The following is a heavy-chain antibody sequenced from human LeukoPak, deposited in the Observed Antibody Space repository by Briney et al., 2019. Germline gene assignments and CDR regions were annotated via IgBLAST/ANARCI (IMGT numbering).Heavy chain of an antibody. CDR1: KFTFDNYA. D-gene: IGHD3-3*01. V-gene: IGHV3-23*01. CDR3: AKEQGILEWLLCDY. Sequence: GGSLRLSCAASKFTFDNYAMSWVRQAPGKGLEWVSSISSSGDITFYADSVKGRFTISRDNSNYALYLQMNSLRAEDTAVYYCAKEQGILEWLLCDYWGQGTLVTVSS. CDR2: ISSSGDIT. J-gene: IGHJ4*02.